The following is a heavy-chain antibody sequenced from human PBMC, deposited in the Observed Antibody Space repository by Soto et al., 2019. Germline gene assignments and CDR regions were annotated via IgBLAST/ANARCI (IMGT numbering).Heavy chain of an antibody. V-gene: IGHV3-11*01. J-gene: IGHJ6*02. D-gene: IGHD2-8*01. CDR3: ARDHQMVYAIGVTAYYYYYGMDV. CDR1: GFTFSDYY. CDR2: ISSSGSTI. Sequence: PGGSLRLSCAASGFTFSDYYMSWIRQAPGKGLEWVSYISSSGSTIYYADSVKGRFTISRDNAKNSLYLQMNSLRAEDTAVYYCARDHQMVYAIGVTAYYYYYGMDVWGQGTTVTVSS.